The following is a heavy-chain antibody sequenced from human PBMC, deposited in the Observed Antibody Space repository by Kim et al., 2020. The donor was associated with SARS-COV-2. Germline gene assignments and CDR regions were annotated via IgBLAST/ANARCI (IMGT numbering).Heavy chain of an antibody. CDR2: IYYTGST. V-gene: IGHV4-59*13. J-gene: IGHJ4*01. CDR1: GDSIGSYY. Sequence: SETLSLTCTISGDSIGSYYWTWVRQPPGKGLEYIGYIYYTGSTKVNPSLKSRAALSLDASRNQLSLRLDSVTAADTAVYFCARGRAYCDYDCFYPFDSWG. CDR3: ARGRAYCDYDCFYPFDS. D-gene: IGHD2-21*02.